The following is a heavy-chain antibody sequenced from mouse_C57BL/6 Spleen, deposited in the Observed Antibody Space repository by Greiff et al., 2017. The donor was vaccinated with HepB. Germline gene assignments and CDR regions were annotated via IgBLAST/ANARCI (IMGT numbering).Heavy chain of an antibody. CDR1: GYSITSGYY. CDR3: ARGGYEGWFAY. CDR2: ISYDGSN. V-gene: IGHV3-6*01. J-gene: IGHJ3*01. D-gene: IGHD2-3*01. Sequence: DVKLQESGPGLVKPSQSLSLTCSVTGYSITSGYYWNWIRQFPGNKLEWMGYISYDGSNNYNPSLKNRISITRDTSKNQFFLKLNSVTTEDTATYYCARGGYEGWFAYWGQGTLVTVSA.